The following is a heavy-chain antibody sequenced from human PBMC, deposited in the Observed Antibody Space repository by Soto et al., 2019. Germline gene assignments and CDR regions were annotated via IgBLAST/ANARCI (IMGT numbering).Heavy chain of an antibody. V-gene: IGHV1-46*03. J-gene: IGHJ4*02. Sequence: ASVKVSCKASGYTFTIYYIHWVRQAPGQGLEWMGIINPDGGSTTYAQKFQGRVTMTRDMSTITVYMELSSLRSEDTAVYYCARSTYYYDRSGYYFDSWGQGTLVTVSS. D-gene: IGHD3-22*01. CDR1: GYTFTIYY. CDR3: ARSTYYYDRSGYYFDS. CDR2: INPDGGST.